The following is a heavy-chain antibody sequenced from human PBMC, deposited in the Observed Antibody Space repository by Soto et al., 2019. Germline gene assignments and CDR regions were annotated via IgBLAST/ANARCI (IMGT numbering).Heavy chain of an antibody. J-gene: IGHJ3*02. CDR2: ISYDGSNK. D-gene: IGHD3-10*01. V-gene: IGHV3-30*18. CDR1: GFTFSSYG. Sequence: PGGSLRLSCAASGFTFSSYGMHWVRQAPGKGLEWVAVISYDGSNKYYADSVKGRFTISRDNSKNTLYLQMNSLRAEDTAVYYCAKSWVGFGELDAFDIWGQGTMVTVSS. CDR3: AKSWVGFGELDAFDI.